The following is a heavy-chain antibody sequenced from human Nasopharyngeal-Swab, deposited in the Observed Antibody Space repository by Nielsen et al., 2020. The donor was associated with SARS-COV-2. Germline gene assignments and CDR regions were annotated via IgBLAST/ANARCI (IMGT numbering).Heavy chain of an antibody. CDR2: INHSRST. CDR1: GGPFSGYY. V-gene: IGHV4-34*01. CDR3: ARVPRVSLGGVIVNFFDY. D-gene: IGHD3-16*02. Sequence: SETLSLTCAVYGGPFSGYYWTWIRQPPGKGLEWIGEINHSRSTNYNPSLKSRVTISVDTSKNQFSLKLSSVTAADTAVYYCARVPRVSLGGVIVNFFDYWGQGTLVTVSS. J-gene: IGHJ4*02.